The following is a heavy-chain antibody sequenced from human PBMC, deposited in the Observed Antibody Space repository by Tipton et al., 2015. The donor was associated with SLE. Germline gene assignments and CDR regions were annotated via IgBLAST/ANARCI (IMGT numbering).Heavy chain of an antibody. CDR2: IIPILGIA. CDR3: ARGMGWNYYYMDV. V-gene: IGHV1-69*04. J-gene: IGHJ6*03. CDR1: GGTFSSYT. Sequence: QSGAEVKKPGSSVKVSCKASGGTFSSYTISWVRQAPGQGLEWMGRIIPILGIANYAQKFQGRVTITADKSTSTAYMELSSLRSEDTAVYYCARGMGWNYYYMDVWGKGTTVTVSS. D-gene: IGHD1-26*01.